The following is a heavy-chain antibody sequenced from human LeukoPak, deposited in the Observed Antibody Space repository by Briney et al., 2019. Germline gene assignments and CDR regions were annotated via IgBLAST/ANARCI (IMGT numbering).Heavy chain of an antibody. Sequence: SVKVSCKASGGTFSSYTISWARQAPGQGLEWMGRIIPILGIANYAQKFQGRVTITADKSTSTAYMELSSLRSEDTAVYYCARDRQYQLLKVLYNWFDPWGQGTLVTVSS. V-gene: IGHV1-69*04. CDR3: ARDRQYQLLKVLYNWFDP. J-gene: IGHJ5*02. CDR2: IIPILGIA. D-gene: IGHD2-2*01. CDR1: GGTFSSYT.